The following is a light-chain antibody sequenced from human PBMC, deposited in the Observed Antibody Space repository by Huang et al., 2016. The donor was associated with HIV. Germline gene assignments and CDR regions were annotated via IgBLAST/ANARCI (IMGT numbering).Light chain of an antibody. J-gene: IGKJ1*01. CDR3: QQYGNSPWT. CDR2: SAS. CDR1: QSVSSSY. V-gene: IGKV3-20*01. Sequence: EIVLTQSPGTLSLSPGERATLSCMASQSVSSSYLAWYQQKPGQAPRLLIYSASSRATGIPDRFSGSESGTDFTLTISRLEPEDFAVYYCQQYGNSPWTFGQGTKVEIK.